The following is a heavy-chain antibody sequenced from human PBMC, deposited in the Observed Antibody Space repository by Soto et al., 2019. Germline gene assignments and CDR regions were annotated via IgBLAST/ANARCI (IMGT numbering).Heavy chain of an antibody. D-gene: IGHD2-21*01. CDR1: GYSFTSYW. V-gene: IGHV5-10-1*01. CDR3: ARHKSYYYGMDV. J-gene: IGHJ6*02. Sequence: GESLKVSCKGSGYSFTSYWISWVRQMPGKGLEWMGRIDPSDSYTNYSPSFQGHVTISADKSISTAYLQWSSLKASDTAMYYCARHKSYYYGMDVWGQGTTVTVSS. CDR2: IDPSDSYT.